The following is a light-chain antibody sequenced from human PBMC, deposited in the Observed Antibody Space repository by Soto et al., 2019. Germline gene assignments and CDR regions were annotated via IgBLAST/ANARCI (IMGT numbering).Light chain of an antibody. J-gene: IGKJ1*01. V-gene: IGKV3-20*01. CDR1: PSVSSSY. CDR2: GAS. CDR3: QQYDSSPWT. Sequence: EIVLLHSPGTLSLSAGEIATLSCRASPSVSSSYLDWYQQKPGKAPRRLIYGASSRANGIPDRFSVSGSGTDFTLAISRLEPEDVPVYDCQQYDSSPWTFGQGTNVEIK.